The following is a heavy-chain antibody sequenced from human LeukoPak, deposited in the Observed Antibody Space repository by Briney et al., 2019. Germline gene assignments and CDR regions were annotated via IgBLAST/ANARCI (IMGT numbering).Heavy chain of an antibody. J-gene: IGHJ4*02. CDR3: ARESSGYAFLW. CDR2: ISASGGST. V-gene: IGHV3-23*01. Sequence: GGSLRLSCAASGFTFSSSAMSWVRQVPGKGLEWVSGISASGGSTSYADSVRGRFTISRDNSKNTLYLQMNSLRAEDTAVYYCARESSGYAFLWWGQGTLVTVSS. D-gene: IGHD5-12*01. CDR1: GFTFSSSA.